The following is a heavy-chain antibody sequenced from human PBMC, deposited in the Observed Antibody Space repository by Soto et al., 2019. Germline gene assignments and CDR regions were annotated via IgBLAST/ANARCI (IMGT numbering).Heavy chain of an antibody. D-gene: IGHD5-12*01. CDR2: VLYDENNK. Sequence: QVHLVESGGGVVQPGGSLRLSCTASGFSFTSYAMHWVRQAPGKGVEWVALVLYDENNKYYADSVKGRFTISRDNSKHTLYLQMNSLRAEDTAVYYCARVGVVATWDLFDFWGQGTLVTVSS. J-gene: IGHJ4*02. CDR3: ARVGVVATWDLFDF. CDR1: GFSFTSYA. V-gene: IGHV3-33*01.